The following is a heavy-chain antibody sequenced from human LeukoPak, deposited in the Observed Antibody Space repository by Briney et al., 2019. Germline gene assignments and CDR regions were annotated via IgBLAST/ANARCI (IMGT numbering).Heavy chain of an antibody. V-gene: IGHV4-61*01. CDR3: ARAKPYYYDSSGYYSFDY. CDR2: IYYSGST. Sequence: PSETLSLTCTVSGGSVSSGSYYWSWIRQPPGKGLEWIGYIYYSGSTNYNPSLKSRVTISVDTSKNQFSLKLSSVTAADTAVYYCARAKPYYYDSSGYYSFDYWGQGTLVTVSS. CDR1: GGSVSSGSYY. J-gene: IGHJ4*02. D-gene: IGHD3-22*01.